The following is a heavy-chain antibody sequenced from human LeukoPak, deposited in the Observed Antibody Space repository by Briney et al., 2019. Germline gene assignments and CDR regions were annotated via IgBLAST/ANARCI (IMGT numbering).Heavy chain of an antibody. CDR1: GYTFTSYG. V-gene: IGHV1-18*01. CDR3: ARDDWLGYCSGGSCLVDY. D-gene: IGHD2-15*01. Sequence: VASVKVSCKASGYTFTSYGISWVRQAPGQGLGWMGWISAYNGNTNYAQKLQGRVTMTTDTSTSTAYMELRSLRSDDTAVYYCARDDWLGYCSGGSCLVDYWGQGTLVTVPS. J-gene: IGHJ4*02. CDR2: ISAYNGNT.